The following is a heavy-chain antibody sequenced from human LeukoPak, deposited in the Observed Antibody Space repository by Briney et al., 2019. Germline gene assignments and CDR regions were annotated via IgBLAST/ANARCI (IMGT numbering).Heavy chain of an antibody. Sequence: GGSLRLSCAASGFTFSSYSMNWVRQAPGKGLEWVSYISSSSSTIYYADSVKGRFTISRDNAKNSLYLQMNSLRAEDTAVYYCARRRGHYAPDYWGQGTLVTVSS. CDR2: ISSSSSTI. CDR1: GFTFSSYS. CDR3: ARRRGHYAPDY. D-gene: IGHD4-17*01. J-gene: IGHJ4*02. V-gene: IGHV3-48*01.